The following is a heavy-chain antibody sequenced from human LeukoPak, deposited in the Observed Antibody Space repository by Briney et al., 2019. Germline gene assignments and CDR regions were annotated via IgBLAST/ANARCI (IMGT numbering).Heavy chain of an antibody. Sequence: PGGCLRLSCAASGFTFSSYDMNWVRQAPGKGLEWVSYISTISSTKYYADSVKGRFTISRDNAKNSLYLQMNSLRDEDTAVYYCARGKIGYYYGDYDGYWGQGTLVTVST. D-gene: IGHD4-17*01. CDR2: ISTISSTK. V-gene: IGHV3-48*02. CDR3: ARGKIGYYYGDYDGY. J-gene: IGHJ4*02. CDR1: GFTFSSYD.